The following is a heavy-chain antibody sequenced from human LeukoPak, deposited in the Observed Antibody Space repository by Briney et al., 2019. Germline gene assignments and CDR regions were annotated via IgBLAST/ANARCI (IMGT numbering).Heavy chain of an antibody. J-gene: IGHJ4*02. CDR3: ARALYTNYVRALYYFDF. CDR2: ISTYDGNT. D-gene: IGHD4-11*01. CDR1: GYTFITYG. Sequence: ASVKVSCKASGYTFITYGITWVRQAPGQGLEWMGGISTYDGNTNYAQKFQGRVTMTTDTSTSTAYMELRSLRSDDTAVYYCARALYTNYVRALYYFDFWGQGMLVTVSS. V-gene: IGHV1-18*01.